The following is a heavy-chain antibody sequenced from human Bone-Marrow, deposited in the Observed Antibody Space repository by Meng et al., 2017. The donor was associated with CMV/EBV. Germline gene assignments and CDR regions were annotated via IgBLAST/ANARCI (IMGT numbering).Heavy chain of an antibody. CDR3: ARGGHDFWSGYTPYYYYGMDV. V-gene: IGHV1-18*01. CDR2: ISAYNGNT. CDR1: GYTFIDYG. J-gene: IGHJ6*02. D-gene: IGHD3-3*01. Sequence: ASVKVSCKTSGYTFIDYGISWVRQAPGQGLEWMGWISAYNGNTNYAQKLQGRVTMTTDTSTSTAYMELRSLRSDDTAVYYCARGGHDFWSGYTPYYYYGMDVWGQGTTVTVSS.